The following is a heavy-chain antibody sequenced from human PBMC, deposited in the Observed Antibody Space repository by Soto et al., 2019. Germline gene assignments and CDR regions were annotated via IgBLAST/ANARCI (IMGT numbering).Heavy chain of an antibody. D-gene: IGHD6-13*01. CDR2: SSGSGGST. CDR1: GFTFSSYA. Sequence: GGSLRLSCAASGFTFSSYAMSWVRQAPGKGLEWVSASSGSGGSTYYADSVKGRFTISRDNSKNTLYLQMNSLRAEDTAVYYCAKEIAAADYYYGMDVWGQGTTVTVSS. J-gene: IGHJ6*02. V-gene: IGHV3-23*01. CDR3: AKEIAAADYYYGMDV.